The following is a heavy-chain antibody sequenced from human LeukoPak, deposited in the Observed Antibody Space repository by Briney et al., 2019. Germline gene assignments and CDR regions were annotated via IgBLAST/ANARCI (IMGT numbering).Heavy chain of an antibody. D-gene: IGHD1-7*01. CDR3: ASRKTSTWNYDF. CDR2: ISSSGSTI. V-gene: IGHV3-11*04. Sequence: GGSLRLSCAASGFTFSDYYMSWIRQAPGKGLEWVSYISSSGSTIYYADSVKGRFTISRDNAKNSAYLEMNSLRAEDTAVYYCASRKTSTWNYDFWGQGTLVTVSS. CDR1: GFTFSDYY. J-gene: IGHJ4*02.